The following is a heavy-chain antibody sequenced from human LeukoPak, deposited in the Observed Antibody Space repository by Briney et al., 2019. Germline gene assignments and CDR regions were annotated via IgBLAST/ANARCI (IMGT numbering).Heavy chain of an antibody. V-gene: IGHV4-31*03. D-gene: IGHD1-26*01. J-gene: IGHJ4*02. CDR2: ISYSGNT. Sequence: SQTLSLTCTVSGGSISSGGYYWSWIRQHPGKGLEWIGYISYSGNTYYNPSLQSRITISVDTSKNQLSLKLNSLTAADTAVYYCVRVGGIFDLDFWGRGTLVTVSS. CDR1: GGSISSGGYY. CDR3: VRVGGIFDLDF.